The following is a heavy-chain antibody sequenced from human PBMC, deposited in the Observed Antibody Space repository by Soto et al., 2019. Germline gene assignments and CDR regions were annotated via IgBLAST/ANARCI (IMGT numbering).Heavy chain of an antibody. CDR3: ARDRVACSSTSCYHSFDY. V-gene: IGHV1-69*13. D-gene: IGHD2-2*01. Sequence: ASVKVSCKASGGTFSSYAISWVRQTPGQGLEWMGGIIPIFGTANYAQKFQGRVTITADESTSTAYMELSSLRSEDTAVYCCARDRVACSSTSCYHSFDYWGQGTLVTVSS. J-gene: IGHJ4*02. CDR1: GGTFSSYA. CDR2: IIPIFGTA.